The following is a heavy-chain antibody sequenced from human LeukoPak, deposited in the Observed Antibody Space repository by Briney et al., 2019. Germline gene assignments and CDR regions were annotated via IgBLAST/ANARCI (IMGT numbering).Heavy chain of an antibody. CDR3: AKDTQDYDILTGYFGY. V-gene: IGHV3-21*04. J-gene: IGHJ4*02. D-gene: IGHD3-9*01. Sequence: GGSLRLSCAASGLTFSSYSMNWVRQAPGKGLEWVSSISSSSSYIYYADSVKGRFTISRDNAKNSLYLQMNSLRAEDTALYYCAKDTQDYDILTGYFGYWGQGTLVTVSS. CDR1: GLTFSSYS. CDR2: ISSSSSYI.